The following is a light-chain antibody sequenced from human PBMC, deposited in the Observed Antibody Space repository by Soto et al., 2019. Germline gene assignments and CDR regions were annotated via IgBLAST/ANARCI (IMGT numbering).Light chain of an antibody. Sequence: IVMTQSPATLSVSPGERATFSCRASQNIRTNLAWYQQKPCQVPRLLIYGASTRATGVPARFSGSASGTEFILTISSLQSEDFAIYYCQQYNNWLLTFGGGTKVDIQ. CDR1: QNIRTN. V-gene: IGKV3-15*01. CDR2: GAS. J-gene: IGKJ4*01. CDR3: QQYNNWLLT.